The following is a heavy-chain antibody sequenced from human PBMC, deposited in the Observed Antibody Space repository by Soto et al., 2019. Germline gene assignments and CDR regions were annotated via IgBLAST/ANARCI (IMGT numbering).Heavy chain of an antibody. J-gene: IGHJ4*02. CDR2: IYHSGST. V-gene: IGHV4-4*02. Sequence: SETLSLTCAVSSGSISSSNWWSWVRQPPGKGLEWIGEIYHSGSTNYNPSLKSRVTISVDKSKNQFSLKLSSVTAADTAVDYCARARGYDGSGYFDYWGQGALV. CDR1: SGSISSSNW. CDR3: ARARGYDGSGYFDY. D-gene: IGHD3-22*01.